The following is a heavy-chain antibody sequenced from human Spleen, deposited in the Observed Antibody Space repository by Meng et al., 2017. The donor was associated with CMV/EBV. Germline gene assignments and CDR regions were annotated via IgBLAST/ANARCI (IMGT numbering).Heavy chain of an antibody. Sequence: GESLKISCTASGFTFSSYAMSWVRQAPGKGLEWVSVIYSGGNRIYYAASVEGRFTISRDNSKNTLFLQMDSLRAEDTAVYYCATEYSSGWSFDYWGQGTLVTVSS. CDR3: ATEYSSGWSFDY. V-gene: IGHV3-23*03. D-gene: IGHD6-19*01. J-gene: IGHJ4*02. CDR2: IYSGGNRI. CDR1: GFTFSSYA.